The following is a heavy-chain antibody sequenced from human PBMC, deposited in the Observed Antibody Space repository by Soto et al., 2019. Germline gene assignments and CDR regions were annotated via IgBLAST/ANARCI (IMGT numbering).Heavy chain of an antibody. CDR3: AREDVTTSIFFFDY. Sequence: QVQLVQSGAEVKKPGSSVKVSCKASGGTFSSYTISWVRQAPGQGLEWMGRIIPILGIANYAQKFQGRVTITADKSTCTAYMELSSLRSEDTAVYYCAREDVTTSIFFFDYWGQGTLVTVSS. CDR2: IIPILGIA. J-gene: IGHJ4*02. CDR1: GGTFSSYT. V-gene: IGHV1-69*08. D-gene: IGHD4-17*01.